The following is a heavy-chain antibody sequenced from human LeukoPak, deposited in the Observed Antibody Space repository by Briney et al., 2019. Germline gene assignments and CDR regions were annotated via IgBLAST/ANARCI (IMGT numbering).Heavy chain of an antibody. CDR1: GFVLSIYE. Sequence: GGSLRLSCTASGFVLSIYEMDWVRQAPGKGLEWVSYISSSGSYIQYAESVKGRFTISRDNAEKSLFLQMNSLRDEDTAVYYCARDPGYSSTGVDAFDIWGRGTMVTVSS. CDR3: ARDPGYSSTGVDAFDI. CDR2: ISSSGSYI. D-gene: IGHD6-13*01. J-gene: IGHJ3*02. V-gene: IGHV3-48*03.